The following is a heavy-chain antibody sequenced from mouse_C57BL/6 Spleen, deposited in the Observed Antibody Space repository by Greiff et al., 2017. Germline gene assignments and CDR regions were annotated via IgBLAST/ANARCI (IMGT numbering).Heavy chain of an antibody. Sequence: VQLQQSGAELVKPGASVKISCKASGYAFSSYWMNWVKQRPGKGLEWIGQIYPGDGDTNYNGKFKGKATLTADKSSSTAYMQLSSLTSEDSAVYFCARGSYGNYYAMDYWGQGTSVTGAS. CDR3: ARGSYGNYYAMDY. J-gene: IGHJ4*01. D-gene: IGHD2-1*01. CDR2: IYPGDGDT. V-gene: IGHV1-80*01. CDR1: GYAFSSYW.